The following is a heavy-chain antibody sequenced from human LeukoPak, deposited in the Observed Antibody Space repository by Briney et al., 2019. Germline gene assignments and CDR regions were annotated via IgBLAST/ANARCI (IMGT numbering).Heavy chain of an antibody. J-gene: IGHJ4*02. CDR3: AKPSRHWGTTVTTLDY. Sequence: PGGSLRLSCAASGFTFSSYAMSWVRQAPGKGLEWVSAISGSGGSAYYADSVKGRFTISRDNSKNTLYLQMNSLRAEDTAVYYCAKPSRHWGTTVTTLDYWGQGTLVTVSS. CDR1: GFTFSSYA. D-gene: IGHD4-4*01. V-gene: IGHV3-23*01. CDR2: ISGSGGSA.